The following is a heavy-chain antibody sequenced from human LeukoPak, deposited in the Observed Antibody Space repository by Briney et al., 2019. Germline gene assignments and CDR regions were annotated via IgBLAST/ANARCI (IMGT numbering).Heavy chain of an antibody. V-gene: IGHV4-59*01. Sequence: SETLSLTCSVSGGYISGYYWNWVRQPPGKGLEWIACIYYNGRTNYNPSLKSRLTISVDTSKNQFSLRLSSVTAADTAVYYCARGIGYCSANSCQSFDYWGQGTLVTVSS. CDR1: GGYISGYY. CDR3: ARGIGYCSANSCQSFDY. CDR2: IYYNGRT. J-gene: IGHJ4*02. D-gene: IGHD2-15*01.